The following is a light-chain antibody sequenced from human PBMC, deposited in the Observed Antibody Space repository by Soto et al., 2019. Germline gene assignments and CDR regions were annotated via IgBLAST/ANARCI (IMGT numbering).Light chain of an antibody. Sequence: EIVLTQSPATLSLSPGERATLSCRASQSVSSYLAWYQQKPGQAPRLLIYDASNRATGIPARFSGSGSGTDFTLTINSLEPEVFAVYYCQQRSNWPRYTFGQGTKLEIK. V-gene: IGKV3-11*01. J-gene: IGKJ2*01. CDR2: DAS. CDR3: QQRSNWPRYT. CDR1: QSVSSY.